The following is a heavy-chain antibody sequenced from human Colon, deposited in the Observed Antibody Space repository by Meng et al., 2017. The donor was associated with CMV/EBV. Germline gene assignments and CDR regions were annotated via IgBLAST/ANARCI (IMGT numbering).Heavy chain of an antibody. CDR3: ARASNSSFDP. J-gene: IGHJ5*02. Sequence: RLSCAASGFTFSAFPIHWVRQAPGKGLEWVAIISHDGTKKYYAESVKGRFSLSRDNSQNTVNMHMNSLRGDDTAVYYCARASNSSFDPWGQGTLVTVSS. CDR2: ISHDGTKK. CDR1: GFTFSAFP. D-gene: IGHD4-11*01. V-gene: IGHV3-30*04.